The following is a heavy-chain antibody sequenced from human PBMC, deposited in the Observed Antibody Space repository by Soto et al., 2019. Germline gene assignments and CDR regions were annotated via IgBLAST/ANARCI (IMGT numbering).Heavy chain of an antibody. Sequence: EVQLVESGGGLVQPGGSLRLSCAASGFTLSSYWMHWVRQAPGKGLAWVARITSDGSGTTYADSVKGRFTISRDNAKNTLYLQMNSLRGEDTAVYYCARDRIEVAALDYWGQGTLVTVSS. CDR1: GFTLSSYW. J-gene: IGHJ4*02. V-gene: IGHV3-74*01. D-gene: IGHD6-19*01. CDR2: ITSDGSGT. CDR3: ARDRIEVAALDY.